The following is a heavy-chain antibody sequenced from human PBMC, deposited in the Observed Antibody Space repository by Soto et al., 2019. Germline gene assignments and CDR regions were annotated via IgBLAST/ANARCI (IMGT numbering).Heavy chain of an antibody. Sequence: SETLSLTCTVSGGSISSYYWSWIRQPPGKGLEWIGYIYYSGSTNYNPSLKSRVTISVDTSKNQFSLKLSSVTAADTAVYYCARDGGSSYYYFGMDVWGQGTTVT. CDR2: IYYSGST. V-gene: IGHV4-59*01. D-gene: IGHD6-13*01. CDR3: ARDGGSSYYYFGMDV. CDR1: GGSISSYY. J-gene: IGHJ6*02.